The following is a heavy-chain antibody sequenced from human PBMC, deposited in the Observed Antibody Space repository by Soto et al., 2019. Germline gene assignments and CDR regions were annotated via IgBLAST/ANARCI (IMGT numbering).Heavy chain of an antibody. CDR3: ARHGFGSLHGLVDV. V-gene: IGHV4-39*01. CDR2: IYSTENT. D-gene: IGHD3-10*01. CDR1: GGAVSSNSYS. Sequence: ETLSLTCTVSGGAVSSNSYSWGWIRQSPGKGLEWIGTIYSTENTYYHPSLLSRVTISVDTSKTQFSLMLESVTVTDTAVYYCARHGFGSLHGLVDVWGQGTTVTVSS. J-gene: IGHJ6*02.